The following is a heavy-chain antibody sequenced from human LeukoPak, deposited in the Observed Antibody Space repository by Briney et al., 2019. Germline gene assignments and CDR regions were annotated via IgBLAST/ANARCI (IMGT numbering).Heavy chain of an antibody. J-gene: IGHJ4*02. D-gene: IGHD2-21*01. V-gene: IGHV3-30*01. Sequence: PGGSLRLSCAASGFTFTSYTMHWVRQPPGQGLEWVAATSYDGGNRYSADYVKGRFTISRDNSNNTLFLQMKSLRPEDTAVYFCARKSLWFKYYDYWGQGIWVTVSS. CDR2: TSYDGGNR. CDR3: ARKSLWFKYYDY. CDR1: GFTFTSYT.